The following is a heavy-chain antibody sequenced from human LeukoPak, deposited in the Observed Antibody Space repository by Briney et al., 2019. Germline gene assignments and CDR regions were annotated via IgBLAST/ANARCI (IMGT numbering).Heavy chain of an antibody. CDR1: GGSISSYY. CDR3: ARLGYDSREYYFDY. V-gene: IGHV4-59*08. D-gene: IGHD3-22*01. Sequence: SETLSLTCTVSGGSISSYYWSWIRQPPGKGLEWIGYIYYSGSTNYHPSLKSRVTISVDTSKNQFSLKLSSVTAADTAVYYCARLGYDSREYYFDYWGQGTLVTVSS. J-gene: IGHJ4*02. CDR2: IYYSGST.